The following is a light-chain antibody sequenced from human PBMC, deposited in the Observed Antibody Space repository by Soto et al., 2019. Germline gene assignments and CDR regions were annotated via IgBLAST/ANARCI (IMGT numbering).Light chain of an antibody. CDR1: QSISGY. CDR3: QQLDNYPHT. Sequence: DIQMTQSPSSLSASVGDRVTITCRAGQSISGYLNWYQQKPGKAPKLLIYAASSLPSGVPSRFSGSGSGTDFTLTISSLQPEDFATYFCQQLDNYPHTFGQGTRLEIK. CDR2: AAS. V-gene: IGKV1-39*01. J-gene: IGKJ5*01.